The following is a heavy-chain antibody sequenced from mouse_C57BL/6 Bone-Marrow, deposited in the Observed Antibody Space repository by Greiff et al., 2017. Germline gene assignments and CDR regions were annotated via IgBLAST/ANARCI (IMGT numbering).Heavy chain of an antibody. V-gene: IGHV1-53*01. CDR3: ARWVFITTPVWYIDD. CDR1: GYTFTSYW. Sequence: QVQLQQPGTELVKPGASVKLSCKASGYTFTSYWMHWVKQRPGQGLEWIGNINPSNGGTNYNEKFKSKATLTVDKSSSTAYMQLSSLTSEDSAVYYCARWVFITTPVWYIDDWGTGTTVTVSS. CDR2: INPSNGGT. J-gene: IGHJ1*03. D-gene: IGHD1-1*01.